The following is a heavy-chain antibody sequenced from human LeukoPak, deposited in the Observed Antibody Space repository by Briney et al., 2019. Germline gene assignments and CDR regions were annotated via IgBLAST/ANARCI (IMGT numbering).Heavy chain of an antibody. CDR2: IKSDGSEE. J-gene: IGHJ4*02. CDR1: GFIFSSYW. V-gene: IGHV3-7*01. Sequence: GGSLRLSCATSGFIFSSYWMCWVRQAPGKGLEWVANIKSDGSEEYYGDSVKGRFTISRDNAKNSLYLQMNSLSVEDTAVYYCARGDLWLGHWGQGSLVTVSS. D-gene: IGHD3-10*01. CDR3: ARGDLWLGH.